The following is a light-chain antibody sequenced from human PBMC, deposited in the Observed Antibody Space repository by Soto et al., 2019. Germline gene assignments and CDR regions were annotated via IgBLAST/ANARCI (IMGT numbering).Light chain of an antibody. V-gene: IGKV3-11*01. CDR1: QSVSNY. J-gene: IGKJ4*01. CDR3: QQRSNWPLT. CDR2: NAS. Sequence: EIVLSQSPVTLSLSPGEGATLSCRASQSVSNYLAWYQQKPGQAPRLLISNASNRATDIPARFSGSGSGTDFTLTISSLEPEDFAVYYCQQRSNWPLTFGGGTKVEIK.